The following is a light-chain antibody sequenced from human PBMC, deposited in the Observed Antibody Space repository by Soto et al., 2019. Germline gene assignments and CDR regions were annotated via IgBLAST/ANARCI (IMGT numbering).Light chain of an antibody. J-gene: IGLJ1*01. CDR3: SSYTTRNTEV. V-gene: IGLV2-14*03. CDR1: SSDVGAFNY. Sequence: QSVLTQPASVSGSPGQSITISCIGTSSDVGAFNYVSWYQHHPGKAPKLIIYDVTDRPSGVSTRFSASKSGNTASLTISGLQAEDEADYYCSSYTTRNTEVFGTGTKSPS. CDR2: DVT.